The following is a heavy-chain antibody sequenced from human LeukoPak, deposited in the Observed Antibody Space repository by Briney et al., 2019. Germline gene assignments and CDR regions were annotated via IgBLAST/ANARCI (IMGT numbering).Heavy chain of an antibody. V-gene: IGHV3-21*01. D-gene: IGHD3-22*01. CDR1: GFTFSNYG. CDR3: ARDEHSTNYYDSSGYSAEYFQH. Sequence: GGSLRLSCAASGFTFSNYGMNWVRQAPGRGPAWIPSLSIYSSNMYYADSVKGRFTISRDNAKNSLYLQMNSLRAEDTAVYYCARDEHSTNYYDSSGYSAEYFQHWGQGTLVTVSS. J-gene: IGHJ1*01. CDR2: LSIYSSNM.